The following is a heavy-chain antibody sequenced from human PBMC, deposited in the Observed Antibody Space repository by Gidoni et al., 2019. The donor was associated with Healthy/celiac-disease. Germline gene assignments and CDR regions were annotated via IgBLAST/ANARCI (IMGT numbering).Heavy chain of an antibody. CDR1: GFTFSSYA. V-gene: IGHV3-23*01. D-gene: IGHD3-10*01. Sequence: EVQLLESGGGLVQPGGSLRLSCAASGFTFSSYAMSWVRQAPGKGLEWVSAISGSGGSTYYADSVKGRFTISRDNSKNTLYLQMNSLRAEDTAVYYCAKDQGHYGSGTNWFDPWGQGTLVTVSS. CDR2: ISGSGGST. CDR3: AKDQGHYGSGTNWFDP. J-gene: IGHJ5*02.